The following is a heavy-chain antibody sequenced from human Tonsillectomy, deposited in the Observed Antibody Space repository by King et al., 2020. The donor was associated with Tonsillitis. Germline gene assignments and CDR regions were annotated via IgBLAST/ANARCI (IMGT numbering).Heavy chain of an antibody. V-gene: IGHV3-21*01. D-gene: IGHD6-19*01. J-gene: IGHJ1*01. CDR3: ASSKDSSGRGYFQH. CDR2: ISSSSSYI. CDR1: GFTFSSYS. Sequence: VQLVESGGGLVKPGGSLRLSCAASGFTFSSYSMNWVRQAPGKGLEWVSSISSSSSYIYYADSVKGRFTISRDNAKNSLYLQMNSLRAEDTAVYYCASSKDSSGRGYFQHWGQGTLVTVSS.